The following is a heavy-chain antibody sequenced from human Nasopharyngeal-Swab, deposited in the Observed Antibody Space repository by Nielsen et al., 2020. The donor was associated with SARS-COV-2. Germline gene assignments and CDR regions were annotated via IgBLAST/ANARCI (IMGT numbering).Heavy chain of an antibody. D-gene: IGHD2-15*01. Sequence: SETLSLTCAVYGGPFSGYYWSWIRQPPGKGLEWIGEINHSGSTNYNPSLKSRVTISVDTSKNQFSLKLSSVTAADTAVYYCARDRYCSGGSCYRYYYYYGMDVWGQGTTVTVSS. CDR2: INHSGST. V-gene: IGHV4-34*01. CDR3: ARDRYCSGGSCYRYYYYYGMDV. J-gene: IGHJ6*02. CDR1: GGPFSGYY.